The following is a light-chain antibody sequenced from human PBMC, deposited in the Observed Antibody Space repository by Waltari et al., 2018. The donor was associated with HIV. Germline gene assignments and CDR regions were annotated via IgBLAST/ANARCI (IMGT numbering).Light chain of an antibody. V-gene: IGLV7-46*01. CDR3: LLSYSGAQV. Sequence: QAVVTPAPPLPVSPRGPVTLTCGPRPAPVASRHYPYWFLQKPGQAPRTLIYDTSNKHSWTPARFSGSLLGGKAALTLSGAQPEDEAEYYCLLSYSGAQVFGGGTKLTVL. CDR2: DTS. CDR1: PAPVASRHY. J-gene: IGLJ3*02.